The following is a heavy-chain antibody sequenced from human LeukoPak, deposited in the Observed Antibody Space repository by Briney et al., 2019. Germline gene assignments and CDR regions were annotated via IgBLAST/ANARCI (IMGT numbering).Heavy chain of an antibody. CDR1: GGTFSSYA. CDR3: AASSGITMIVVVITTGALNAFDI. V-gene: IGHV1-69*06. D-gene: IGHD3-22*01. CDR2: IIPIFGTA. J-gene: IGHJ3*02. Sequence: GASVKVSCKASGGTFSSYAISWVRQAPGQGLEWMGGIIPIFGTANYAQKFQGRVTITADKSTSTAYMELSSLRSEDTAVYYCAASSGITMIVVVITTGALNAFDIWGQGTMVTVSS.